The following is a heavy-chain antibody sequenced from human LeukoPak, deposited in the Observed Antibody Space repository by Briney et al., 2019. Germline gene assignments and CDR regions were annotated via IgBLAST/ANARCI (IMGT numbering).Heavy chain of an antibody. V-gene: IGHV1-69*13. D-gene: IGHD2-2*01. Sequence: SVKVSCKASGGTFSGYAISWVRQAPGQGLEWMGEIIPIFGTANYAQKFQGRVTITADESTSTAYMELSSLRSEDTAVYYCARALVPAAYSHFDYWGLGTLVTVSS. CDR2: IIPIFGTA. J-gene: IGHJ4*02. CDR3: ARALVPAAYSHFDY. CDR1: GGTFSGYA.